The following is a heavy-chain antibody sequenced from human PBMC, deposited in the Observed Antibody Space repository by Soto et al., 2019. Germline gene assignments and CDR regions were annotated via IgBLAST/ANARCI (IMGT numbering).Heavy chain of an antibody. D-gene: IGHD6-13*01. CDR1: GGSFSGYY. CDR2: INHSGST. J-gene: IGHJ4*02. V-gene: IGHV4-34*01. Sequence: QVQLQQWGAGLLKPSETLSLTCAVYGGSFSGYYWSWIRQPPGKGLEWIGEINHSGSTNYNPSLKSRFTTSVDPSKNQFSLKLSSVTAADTAVYYCARGSIAAAGLDYWGPGTLVTVSS. CDR3: ARGSIAAAGLDY.